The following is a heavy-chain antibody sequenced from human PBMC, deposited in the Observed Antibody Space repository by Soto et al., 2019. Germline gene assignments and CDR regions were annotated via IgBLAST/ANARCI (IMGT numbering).Heavy chain of an antibody. V-gene: IGHV4-30-4*02. Sequence: SETLSLTCTVSGGSISSGDYYWSWIRQPPGKGLEWIGYIYYSGSTYYNPSLKSRVTISVDESTSTAYMELSSLRSEDTAVYYCASGYSYGLDYWGQGTLVTVSS. D-gene: IGHD5-18*01. CDR2: IYYSGST. CDR1: GGSISSGDYY. CDR3: ASGYSYGLDY. J-gene: IGHJ4*02.